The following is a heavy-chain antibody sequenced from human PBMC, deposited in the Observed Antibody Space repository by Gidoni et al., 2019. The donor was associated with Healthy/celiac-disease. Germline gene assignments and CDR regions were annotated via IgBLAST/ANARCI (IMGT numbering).Heavy chain of an antibody. CDR1: GFTFSSYS. CDR2: ISSSSSYI. V-gene: IGHV3-21*01. CDR3: ARGPSDCSSTSCPWGYYFDY. Sequence: EVQLVESGGGLVKPGGSLRLSCAASGFTFSSYSMNWVRQAPGKGLEWVSSISSSSSYIYYADSVKGRFTISRDNAKNSLYLQMNSLRAEDTAVYYCARGPSDCSSTSCPWGYYFDYWGQGTLVTVSS. D-gene: IGHD2-2*01. J-gene: IGHJ4*02.